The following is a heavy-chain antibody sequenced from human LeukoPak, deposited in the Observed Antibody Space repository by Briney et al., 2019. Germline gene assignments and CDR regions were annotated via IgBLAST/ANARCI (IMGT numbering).Heavy chain of an antibody. J-gene: IGHJ5*02. V-gene: IGHV3-30-3*01. CDR2: ISYDGSNK. CDR1: GFTFSSYA. CDR3: ARGKSNWFDP. Sequence: GGSLRLSCAASGFTFSSYAMHWVRQAPGKGLEWVAVISYDGSNKYYADSVKGRFTTSRDNSKNTLYLQMNSLRAEDTAVYYCARGKSNWFDPWGQGTLVTVSS.